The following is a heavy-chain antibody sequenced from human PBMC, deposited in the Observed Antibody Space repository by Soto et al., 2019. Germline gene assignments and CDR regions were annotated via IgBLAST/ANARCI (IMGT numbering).Heavy chain of an antibody. J-gene: IGHJ6*02. V-gene: IGHV3-33*01. CDR1: GFTFSSYV. D-gene: IGHD7-27*01. CDR3: ARDLGTGIYYYYGMDV. CDR2: IWYDGSNK. Sequence: GGSLRLSCAASGFTFSSYVMHWVRQAPGKGLEWVAVIWYDGSNKYYADSVKGRFTISRDNSKNTLYLQMNSLRAEDTAVYYCARDLGTGIYYYYGMDVWGQGTTVTVSS.